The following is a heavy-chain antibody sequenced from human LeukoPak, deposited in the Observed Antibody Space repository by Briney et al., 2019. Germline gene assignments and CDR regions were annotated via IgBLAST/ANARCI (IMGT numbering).Heavy chain of an antibody. J-gene: IGHJ4*02. V-gene: IGHV4-59*12. CDR2: IYYSGST. CDR1: GGSFSSYY. CDR3: ARGTPVRLWFPRGLFDY. D-gene: IGHD3-10*01. Sequence: SETLSLTCTVSGGSFSSYYWSWIRQPPGKGLEWIGYIYYSGSTNYNPSLKSRVTISVDTSKNQFSLKLSSVTAADTAVYYCARGTPVRLWFPRGLFDYWGQGTLVTVSS.